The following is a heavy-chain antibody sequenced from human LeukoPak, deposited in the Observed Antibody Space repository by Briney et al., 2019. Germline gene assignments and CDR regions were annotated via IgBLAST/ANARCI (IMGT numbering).Heavy chain of an antibody. CDR3: ATIFGVGTDY. Sequence: GGPLRLSCAASGFTFSNYWMSWVRQAPGKGLEWVANIKQDGSEKYYVDSVKGRFAISGDNAKNSLYLQMNSLRAEDTAVYYCATIFGVGTDYWGQGTLVTVSS. D-gene: IGHD3-3*01. CDR1: GFTFSNYW. J-gene: IGHJ4*02. V-gene: IGHV3-7*01. CDR2: IKQDGSEK.